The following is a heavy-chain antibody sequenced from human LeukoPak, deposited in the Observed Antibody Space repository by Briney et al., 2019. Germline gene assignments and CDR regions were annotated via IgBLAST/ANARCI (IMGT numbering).Heavy chain of an antibody. CDR1: GFTFRTFG. CDR2: IWYDGINK. CDR3: ARDYYDSSGQLHAGAHAFDI. Sequence: PGRSLRLSCAPSGFTFRTFGMHWVRQAPGKGQEWAAIIWYDGINKYCADSVKGRFTISRDNSKNTLYLQMNSLRAEDTAVYYCARDYYDSSGQLHAGAHAFDIWGQGTMVTVSS. J-gene: IGHJ3*02. D-gene: IGHD3-22*01. V-gene: IGHV3-33*01.